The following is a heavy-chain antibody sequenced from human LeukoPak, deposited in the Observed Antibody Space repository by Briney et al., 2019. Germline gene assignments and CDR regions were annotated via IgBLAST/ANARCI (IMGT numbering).Heavy chain of an antibody. V-gene: IGHV3-74*01. D-gene: IGHD3-22*01. CDR3: ARPRFTMIVPPGEYAFDI. J-gene: IGHJ3*02. Sequence: PGGSLRLSCAASGFTFSYYWMHWVRQAPGEGLVRVSRISDDGRTITYADSVKGRITISRDNSKNTLYLQMNSLRAEDTAVYYCARPRFTMIVPPGEYAFDIWGQGTMVTVSS. CDR2: ISDDGRTI. CDR1: GFTFSYYW.